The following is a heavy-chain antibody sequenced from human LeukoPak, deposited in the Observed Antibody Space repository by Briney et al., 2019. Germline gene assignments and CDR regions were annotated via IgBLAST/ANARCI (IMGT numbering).Heavy chain of an antibody. J-gene: IGHJ5*02. CDR2: INHSGST. V-gene: IGHV4-34*01. CDR1: GGSFSGYY. CDR3: ARQAPSGGPITMVRGVRNWFDP. D-gene: IGHD3-10*01. Sequence: ASETLSLTCAVYGGSFSGYYWSWIRQPPGKGLEWIGEINHSGSTNYNPSLKSRVTISVDTSKNQFSLKLSSVTVADTAVYYCARQAPSGGPITMVRGVRNWFDPWGQGTLVTVSS.